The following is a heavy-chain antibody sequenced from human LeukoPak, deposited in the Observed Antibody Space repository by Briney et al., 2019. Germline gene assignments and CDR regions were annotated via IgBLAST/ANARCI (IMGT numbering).Heavy chain of an antibody. V-gene: IGHV3-11*01. D-gene: IGHD2-15*01. CDR3: ASGAKAGNCSGGSCYND. CDR1: GFTFSDYY. J-gene: IGHJ4*02. CDR2: ISSSGSTI. Sequence: GGSLRLSCAASGFTFSDYYMSWIRQAPGKGLEWVSYISSSGSTIYYADPVKGRFTISRDNTKNSLYLQMNSLRAEDTAVYYCASGAKAGNCSGGSCYNDWGQGTLVTVSS.